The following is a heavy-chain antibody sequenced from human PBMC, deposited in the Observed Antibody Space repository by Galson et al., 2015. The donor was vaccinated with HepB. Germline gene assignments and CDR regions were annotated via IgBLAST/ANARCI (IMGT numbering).Heavy chain of an antibody. V-gene: IGHV3-30*04. Sequence: SLRLSCAASGFSFNYFPMHWVRQAPGKGLEWVAVISYTGTYTGYADFGRGRFTISRDNSKSALHLQMNSLRVEDTALYYCVRPRGAGAGDYQNWYFDLWGRGTLVTVSS. CDR1: GFSFNYFP. CDR3: VRPRGAGAGDYQNWYFDL. D-gene: IGHD4-17*01. CDR2: ISYTGTYT. J-gene: IGHJ2*01.